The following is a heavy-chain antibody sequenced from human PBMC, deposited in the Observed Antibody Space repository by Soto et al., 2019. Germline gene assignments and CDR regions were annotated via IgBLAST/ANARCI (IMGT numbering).Heavy chain of an antibody. D-gene: IGHD4-17*01. CDR2: IYYSGST. Sequence: SETLSLTCTVSGGSISSGGYYWSWIRQHPGKGLEWIGYIYYSGSTYYNPSLKSRVTISVDTSKNQFSLKLSSVTAADTAVYYCAREPTDYGDSRENSYWGQGTLVTVSS. J-gene: IGHJ4*02. V-gene: IGHV4-31*03. CDR3: AREPTDYGDSRENSY. CDR1: GGSISSGGYY.